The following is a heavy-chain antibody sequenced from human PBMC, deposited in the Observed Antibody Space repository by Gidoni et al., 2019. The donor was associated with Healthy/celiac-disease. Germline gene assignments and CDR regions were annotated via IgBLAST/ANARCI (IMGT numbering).Heavy chain of an antibody. CDR2: INHSGST. CDR1: GGSFSGYY. J-gene: IGHJ6*03. Sequence: QVQLQQLGAGLLKPSETLSLTCAAYGGSFSGYYWSWIRQPPGKGLEWIGEINHSGSTNYNPSLKSRVTISVDTSKNQFSLKLSSVTAADTAVYYCARESYYYDSSGYPRPRPNYYYYYMDVWGKGTTVTVSS. CDR3: ARESYYYDSSGYPRPRPNYYYYYMDV. D-gene: IGHD3-22*01. V-gene: IGHV4-34*01.